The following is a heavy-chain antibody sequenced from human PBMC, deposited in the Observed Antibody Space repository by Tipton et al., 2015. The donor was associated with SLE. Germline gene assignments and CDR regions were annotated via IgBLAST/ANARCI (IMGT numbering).Heavy chain of an antibody. CDR2: IYYSGST. CDR1: GGSISSSSYY. J-gene: IGHJ4*02. D-gene: IGHD6-13*01. V-gene: IGHV4-39*07. CDR3: ARGATGSSSWYY. Sequence: LRLSCTVSGGSISSSSYYWGWIRQPPGKGLEWIGSIYYSGSTYYNPSLKSRVTISVDTSKNQFSLKLSSVTAADTAVYYCARGATGSSSWYYWGQETLVTVSS.